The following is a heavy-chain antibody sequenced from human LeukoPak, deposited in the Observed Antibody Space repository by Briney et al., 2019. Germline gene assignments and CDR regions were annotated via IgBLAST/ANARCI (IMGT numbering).Heavy chain of an antibody. CDR1: GYTFTGYY. D-gene: IGHD2-8*02. Sequence: ASVKVSCKASGYTFTGYYMHWVRQAPGQGLEWMGWINAKSGDTKYAQKFQARVTMTRDTSITTTYMEVSRLSSDDTAVYYCARQNTGQLDYWGQGTLVTVSS. J-gene: IGHJ4*02. CDR3: ARQNTGQLDY. V-gene: IGHV1-2*02. CDR2: INAKSGDT.